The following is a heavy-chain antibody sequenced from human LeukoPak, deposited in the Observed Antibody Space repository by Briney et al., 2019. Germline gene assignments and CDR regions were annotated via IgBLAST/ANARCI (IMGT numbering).Heavy chain of an antibody. Sequence: GGSLRLSCAASGFTLSRYAMSWVRQAPGKGLEWVSAISGSGGSTYYADSVKGRFTISRGNSKNTLYLQMNSLRADDTAVYYCAKEGQRYRLSPVGGWGQGTLVTVSS. J-gene: IGHJ4*02. V-gene: IGHV3-23*01. CDR2: ISGSGGST. D-gene: IGHD3-16*01. CDR1: GFTLSRYA. CDR3: AKEGQRYRLSPVGG.